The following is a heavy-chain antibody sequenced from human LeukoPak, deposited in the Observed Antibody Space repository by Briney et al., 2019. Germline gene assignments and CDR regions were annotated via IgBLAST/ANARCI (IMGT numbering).Heavy chain of an antibody. J-gene: IGHJ4*02. CDR1: GFTVSSNY. V-gene: IGHV3-66*01. Sequence: GGFLRLSCAASGFTVSSNYMSWVRQAPGKGLEWVSVIYSGGSTYYADSVKGRFTISRDNSKNTLYLQMNSLRAEDTAVYYCARVLGSSWYSDWGQGTLVTVSS. D-gene: IGHD6-13*01. CDR3: ARVLGSSWYSD. CDR2: IYSGGST.